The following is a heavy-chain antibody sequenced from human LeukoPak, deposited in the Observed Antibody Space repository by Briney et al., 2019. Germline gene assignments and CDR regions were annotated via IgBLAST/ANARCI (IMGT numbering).Heavy chain of an antibody. D-gene: IGHD7-27*01. J-gene: IGHJ4*02. CDR1: GFTFSSYG. CDR3: AKNSFLTGIYYFDY. CDR2: ISYDGSNK. Sequence: HPGRSLRLSCAASGFTFSSYGMHWVRQAPGKGLEWVAVISYDGSNKYYADSVKGRFTISRDNSKNTLYLQMNSLRAEDTAVYYCAKNSFLTGIYYFDYWGQGTLVTVSS. V-gene: IGHV3-30*18.